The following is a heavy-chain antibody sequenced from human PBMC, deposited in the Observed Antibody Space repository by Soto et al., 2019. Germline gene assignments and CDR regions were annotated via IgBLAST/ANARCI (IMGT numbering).Heavy chain of an antibody. Sequence: PGGSLRLSCEGSGFTFSDYYISWIRQAPGKGLEWISYSSNSGTFSRYADSVKGRFSISRNNTKNLLYLQMNGLRAEDTAVYYCATRPYGSGRGTAYWGQGTLVTVSS. D-gene: IGHD3-10*01. J-gene: IGHJ4*02. CDR1: GFTFSDYY. CDR3: ATRPYGSGRGTAY. V-gene: IGHV3-11*03. CDR2: SSNSGTFS.